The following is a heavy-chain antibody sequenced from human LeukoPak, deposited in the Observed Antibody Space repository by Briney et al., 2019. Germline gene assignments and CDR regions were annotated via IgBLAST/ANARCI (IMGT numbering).Heavy chain of an antibody. CDR1: GGSLSGYY. CDR2: INHRGTT. CDR3: ARLCSGGSCSSYFDY. Sequence: SETLSLTCAVYGGSLSGYYWNWIRQPPGKGLEWIGEINHRGTTNYNPSLKSRVTISVDMPKNQFSLKVTSVTAADTAVFYCARLCSGGSCSSYFDYWGQGTLVTVSS. J-gene: IGHJ4*02. V-gene: IGHV4-34*01. D-gene: IGHD2-15*01.